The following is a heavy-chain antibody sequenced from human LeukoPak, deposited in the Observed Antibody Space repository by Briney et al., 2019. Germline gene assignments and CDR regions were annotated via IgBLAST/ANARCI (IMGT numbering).Heavy chain of an antibody. Sequence: ASVKVSCKASGYSFPGYYMHWVRQAPGHGLEWMGWINPNSGGTNYAQKFQGRVTMTRDTSISTAYTELGRLRSYHTAVYDCARDGISSTSAFDHWGQGTLVTVSS. J-gene: IGHJ4*02. D-gene: IGHD2/OR15-2a*01. V-gene: IGHV1-2*02. CDR2: INPNSGGT. CDR3: ARDGISSTSAFDH. CDR1: GYSFPGYY.